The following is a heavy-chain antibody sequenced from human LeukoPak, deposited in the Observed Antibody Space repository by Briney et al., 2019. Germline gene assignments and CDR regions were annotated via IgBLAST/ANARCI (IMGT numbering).Heavy chain of an antibody. CDR3: ARLSDY. Sequence: SETLSLTCTVSGGSISGSHYYWGWIRQPPGKGLEWTGSINYSGSTYYNPSLKTRVTISVDTSKNQFSLRLNSVTAADTAVYYCARLSDYWGQGTQVTVSS. CDR2: INYSGST. J-gene: IGHJ4*02. CDR1: GGSISGSHYY. V-gene: IGHV4-39*01.